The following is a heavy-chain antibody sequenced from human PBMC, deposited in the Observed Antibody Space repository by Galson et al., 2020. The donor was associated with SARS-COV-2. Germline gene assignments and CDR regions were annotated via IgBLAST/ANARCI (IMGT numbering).Heavy chain of an antibody. V-gene: IGHV3-23*01. CDR1: GFTFSSYA. D-gene: IGHD5-18*01. J-gene: IGHJ5*02. CDR3: AKVSSGWLLGQLDP. Sequence: GGSLRLSCEASGFTFSSYAMTWVRQAPGKGLEWVSAISGSGGSTYYADSVKGRFTISRDNSKNTLYLQMNSLRAEDTAVYYCAKVSSGWLLGQLDPWGQGTLVTVSS. CDR2: ISGSGGST.